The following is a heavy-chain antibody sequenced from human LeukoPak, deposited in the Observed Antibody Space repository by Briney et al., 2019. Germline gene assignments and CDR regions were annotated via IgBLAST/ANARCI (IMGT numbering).Heavy chain of an antibody. CDR3: ARDQRTFGGVIVPFDY. D-gene: IGHD3-16*02. CDR2: ISINTDT. J-gene: IGHJ4*02. Sequence: GGSLRLSCAASGIAVTGNYMSWVRQPPGKGLEWVSFISINTDTFYADSVRGRFTISRDNAKNALYLQMNSLRAEDTAVYYCARDQRTFGGVIVPFDYWGQGILVTVSS. CDR1: GIAVTGNY. V-gene: IGHV3-69-1*01.